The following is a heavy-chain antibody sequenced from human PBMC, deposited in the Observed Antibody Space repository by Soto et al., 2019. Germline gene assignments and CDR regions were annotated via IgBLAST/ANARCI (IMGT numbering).Heavy chain of an antibody. CDR2: IYPGDSDT. J-gene: IGHJ4*02. D-gene: IGHD5-12*01. CDR1: GYTFTNYW. V-gene: IGHV5-51*01. Sequence: PGESLKISCKGSGYTFTNYWIGWVRQMPGKGLEWMGIIYPGDSDTRYSPSFQGQVTISADKSINTACLQWSSLKASDTAMYYCARHLEVATISQAYYWGQGTQVTVSS. CDR3: ARHLEVATISQAYY.